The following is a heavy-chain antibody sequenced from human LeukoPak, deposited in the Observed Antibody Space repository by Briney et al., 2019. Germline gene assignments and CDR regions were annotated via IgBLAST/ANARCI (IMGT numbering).Heavy chain of an antibody. D-gene: IGHD3-10*01. J-gene: IGHJ3*02. CDR1: GYSFTTYW. CDR3: ARSGQYYYGPGSYYDAFDI. Sequence: GESLKISCKGSGYSFTTYWIGWVRQMPGKGLEWMGIIYPGDPDIRYSPSFQGQVTISADKSISTAYLQWSSLQASDTAMFYCARSGQYYYGPGSYYDAFDIWGQGTMVTVSS. CDR2: IYPGDPDI. V-gene: IGHV5-51*01.